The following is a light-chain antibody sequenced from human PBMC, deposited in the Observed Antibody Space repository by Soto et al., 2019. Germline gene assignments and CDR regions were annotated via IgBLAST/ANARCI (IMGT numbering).Light chain of an antibody. V-gene: IGLV1-44*01. CDR1: SSNIGKNA. J-gene: IGLJ3*02. CDR3: GAWDDSLSGLV. CDR2: SDD. Sequence: QSALTQPPSASATPGQRVIISCSGSSSNIGKNAVKWYQQFPGTAPKLLTHSDDQRPSGVPDRFSGSKSGTSASLTISGLQSEDEAHYYCGAWDDSLSGLVFGGGPKVTVL.